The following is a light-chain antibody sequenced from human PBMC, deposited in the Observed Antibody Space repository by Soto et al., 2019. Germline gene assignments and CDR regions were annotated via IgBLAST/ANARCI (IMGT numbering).Light chain of an antibody. CDR2: VAS. Sequence: ETVMTQSPATLAVSPGERVTLSCRASQNVTTKLAWYQQKPGQGPRLLIYVASIMDTGIPARFSGSGSGTEFTLTISSLQPEDFVVYFCQQYTYGLVYTFGQGTKLEIK. CDR1: QNVTTK. J-gene: IGKJ2*01. CDR3: QQYTYGLVYT. V-gene: IGKV3-15*01.